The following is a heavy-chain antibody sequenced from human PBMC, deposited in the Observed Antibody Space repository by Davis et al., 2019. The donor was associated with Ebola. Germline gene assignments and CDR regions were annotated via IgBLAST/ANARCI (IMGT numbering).Heavy chain of an antibody. Sequence: GESLKISCAASGFTVSSNYMSWVRQAPGQGLAWVSVIYSGGSTYYADSVKGRFTISRDNSKNTLYLQMNSLRAEDTAVYYCAKYSSRSPRGYWGQGTLVTVSS. CDR2: IYSGGST. D-gene: IGHD6-13*01. J-gene: IGHJ4*02. CDR3: AKYSSRSPRGY. CDR1: GFTVSSNY. V-gene: IGHV3-66*01.